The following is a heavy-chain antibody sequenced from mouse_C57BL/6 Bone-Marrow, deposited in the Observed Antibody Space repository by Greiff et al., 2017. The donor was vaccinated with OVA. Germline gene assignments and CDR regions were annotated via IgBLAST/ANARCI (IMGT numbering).Heavy chain of an antibody. CDR1: GFTFSSYA. J-gene: IGHJ2*01. CDR2: ISDGGSYT. V-gene: IGHV5-4*01. D-gene: IGHD2-2*01. Sequence: EVQGVESGGGLVKPGGSLKLSCAASGFTFSSYAMSWVRQTPEKRLEWVATISDGGSYTYYPDNVKGRFTISRDNAKNNLYLQMSHLKSEDTAMYYCARDGNGYGIDYWGQGTTLTVSS. CDR3: ARDGNGYGIDY.